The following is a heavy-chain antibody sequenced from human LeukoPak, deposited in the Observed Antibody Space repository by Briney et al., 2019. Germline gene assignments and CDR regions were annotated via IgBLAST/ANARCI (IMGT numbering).Heavy chain of an antibody. D-gene: IGHD3-3*01. V-gene: IGHV7-4-1*02. J-gene: IGHJ4*02. CDR1: GYTFTSYA. CDR3: ARTSGADYDFWSGYYSQLYYFDY. CDR2: INTNTGNP. Sequence: ASVKASCKASGYTFTSYAMNWVRQAPGQGLEWMGWINTNTGNPTYAQGFTGRFVFSLDTSVSTAYLQISSLKAEDTAVYYCARTSGADYDFWSGYYSQLYYFDYWGQGTLVTVSS.